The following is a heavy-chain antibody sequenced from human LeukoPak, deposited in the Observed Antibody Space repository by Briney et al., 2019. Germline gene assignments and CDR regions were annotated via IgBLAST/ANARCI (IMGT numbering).Heavy chain of an antibody. D-gene: IGHD6-13*01. J-gene: IGHJ5*02. Sequence: ASVKVSCKASGYTFTGYYMHWVRQAPGQGLEWMGWINPNSGGTNYAQKFQGRVTMTRDTSISTAYMELSRLRSDDTAVYYCARGYVVAAAGGGNNWFDPWGQGTLVTVSS. CDR3: ARGYVVAAAGGGNNWFDP. CDR1: GYTFTGYY. CDR2: INPNSGGT. V-gene: IGHV1-2*02.